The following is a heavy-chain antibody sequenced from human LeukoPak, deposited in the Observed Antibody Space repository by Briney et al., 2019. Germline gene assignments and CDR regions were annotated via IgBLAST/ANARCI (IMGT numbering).Heavy chain of an antibody. Sequence: GGPLRLSCAASGFTFSTYTMYWVRQPPGKGLEWVSIIGGSGGDIHYADSVKGRFTISRDNAKNSLYLQMNSLRAEDTAIYYCTRVGYIDEGIDYWGQGTLVTVSS. CDR3: TRVGYIDEGIDY. V-gene: IGHV3-21*06. CDR2: IGGSGGDI. D-gene: IGHD5-24*01. J-gene: IGHJ4*02. CDR1: GFTFSTYT.